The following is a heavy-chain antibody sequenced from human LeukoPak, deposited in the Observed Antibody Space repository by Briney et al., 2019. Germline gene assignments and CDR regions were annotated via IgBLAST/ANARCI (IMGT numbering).Heavy chain of an antibody. D-gene: IGHD6-19*01. Sequence: GGSLRLSCSASGFTFSSYAMYWVRQAPGKGLEYVSGISSNGGSTYYADSVKGRFTISRDNSKNTLYLQMSSLRAEDTAVYYCVKITSSSGGDYWGQGTLVAVSS. CDR3: VKITSSSGGDY. CDR1: GFTFSSYA. CDR2: ISSNGGST. J-gene: IGHJ4*02. V-gene: IGHV3-64D*09.